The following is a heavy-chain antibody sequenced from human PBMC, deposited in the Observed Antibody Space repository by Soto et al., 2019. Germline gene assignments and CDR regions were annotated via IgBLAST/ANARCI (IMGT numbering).Heavy chain of an antibody. CDR2: INPNSGGT. V-gene: IGHV1-2*04. Sequence: GASMKVSCKASGCTFTGYYMHWVRQAPGQGLEWMGWINPNSGGTNYAQKFQGWVTMTRDTSISTAYMELSRLRSDDTAVYYCARDLFYSNHPQNWFDPWGQGTLVTVSS. CDR1: GCTFTGYY. D-gene: IGHD4-4*01. J-gene: IGHJ5*02. CDR3: ARDLFYSNHPQNWFDP.